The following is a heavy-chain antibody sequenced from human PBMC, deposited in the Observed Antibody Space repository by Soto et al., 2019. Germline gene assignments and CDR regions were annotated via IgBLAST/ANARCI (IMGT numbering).Heavy chain of an antibody. J-gene: IGHJ4*02. CDR1: GGSFSGYY. V-gene: IGHV4-34*01. D-gene: IGHD4-17*01. Sequence: PSETLSLTCAVYGGSFSGYYWSWIRQPPGKGLEWIGEINHSGSTNYNPSLKSRVTISVDTSKNQFSLKLSSVTAADTAVYYCARGPPYGDYENNYWGQGTLVTVSS. CDR2: INHSGST. CDR3: ARGPPYGDYENNY.